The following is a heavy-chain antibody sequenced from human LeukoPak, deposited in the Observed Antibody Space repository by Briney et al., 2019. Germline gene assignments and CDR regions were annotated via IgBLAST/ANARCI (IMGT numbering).Heavy chain of an antibody. J-gene: IGHJ6*02. CDR3: ARELAAYYDFWSGQPGGNYGMDV. CDR1: GYTFTNYA. Sequence: ASVKVSCKASGYTFTNYAMNWVRQAPGQGLEWMGWINPNSGGTNYAQKFQGWVTMTRDTSISTAYMELSRLRSDDTAVYYCARELAAYYDFWSGQPGGNYGMDVWGQGTTVTVSS. V-gene: IGHV1-2*04. D-gene: IGHD3-3*01. CDR2: INPNSGGT.